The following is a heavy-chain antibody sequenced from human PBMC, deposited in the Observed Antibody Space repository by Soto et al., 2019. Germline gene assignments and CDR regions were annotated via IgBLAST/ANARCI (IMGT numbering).Heavy chain of an antibody. CDR2: IIPVTGVA. Sequence: QVQLVQSGAEVRKPGSSVKVSCKASGGTFRTYTFSWVRQAPGQGLEWMGRIIPVTGVANYAQNFHDRVTISADESTSTAYMELRSLRSDDTAVYYCASPTLTGVGHWGQGTLVTVPS. V-gene: IGHV1-69*02. D-gene: IGHD3-9*01. CDR1: GGTFRTYT. J-gene: IGHJ4*02. CDR3: ASPTLTGVGH.